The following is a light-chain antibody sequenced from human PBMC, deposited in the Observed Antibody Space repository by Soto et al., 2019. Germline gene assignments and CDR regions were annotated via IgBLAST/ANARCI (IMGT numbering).Light chain of an antibody. CDR2: RAS. CDR1: QSVSSSY. Sequence: EIVLTRSPGILSLSPGERATLSCRASQSVSSSYLAWYQQKPGQAPKVLIYRASSRATGIPDRFSGSGSGTDFTLTISRLEPEDFAVYYCQQYGSSPLTFGGGTKVDIK. V-gene: IGKV3-20*01. J-gene: IGKJ4*01. CDR3: QQYGSSPLT.